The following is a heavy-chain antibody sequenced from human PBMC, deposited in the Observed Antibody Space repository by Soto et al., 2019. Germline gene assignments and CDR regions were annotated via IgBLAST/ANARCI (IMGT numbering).Heavy chain of an antibody. D-gene: IGHD6-6*01. CDR2: IIPIFGTA. V-gene: IGHV1-69*12. CDR1: GGTFSSYA. J-gene: IGHJ5*02. CDR3: ARDRSGYSSSGPGPFDP. Sequence: QVQLVQSGAAVKKPGSSVKVSCKASGGTFSSYAISWVRQAPGQGLEWMGGIIPIFGTANYAQKFQGRVTITADESTSTAYMELSSLRSEDTAVYYCARDRSGYSSSGPGPFDPWGQGTLVTVSS.